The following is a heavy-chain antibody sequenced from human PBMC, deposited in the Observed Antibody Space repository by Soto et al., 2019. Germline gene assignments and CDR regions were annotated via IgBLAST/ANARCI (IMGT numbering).Heavy chain of an antibody. D-gene: IGHD3-16*02. CDR1: GFTFSSYA. CDR3: ASAVSQVRSKTYAFDI. Sequence: EVQLVESGGGLVKPGGSLRLSCAASGFTFSSYAMNWVRQAPGKGLEWVSSISSTTSYIYYADSVKGRFTISRDNAKNSLYLQMNSLRAEYAAVYYCASAVSQVRSKTYAFDIWGQGTMVTVSS. V-gene: IGHV3-21*01. CDR2: ISSTTSYI. J-gene: IGHJ3*02.